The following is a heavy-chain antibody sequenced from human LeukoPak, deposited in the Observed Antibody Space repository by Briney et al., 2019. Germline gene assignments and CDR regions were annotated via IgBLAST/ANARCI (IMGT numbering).Heavy chain of an antibody. Sequence: SETMSLTSTVSGGSISSSSYYWGWIRQPPGKGLEWIGSIYYSGSTYYNPSLKSRVTISVDTSKNQFSLKLSSVTAADTAVYYCARHEGEAAAGIHNWFDPWGQGTLVTVSS. CDR1: GGSISSSSYY. CDR3: ARHEGEAAAGIHNWFDP. D-gene: IGHD6-13*01. J-gene: IGHJ5*02. CDR2: IYYSGST. V-gene: IGHV4-39*01.